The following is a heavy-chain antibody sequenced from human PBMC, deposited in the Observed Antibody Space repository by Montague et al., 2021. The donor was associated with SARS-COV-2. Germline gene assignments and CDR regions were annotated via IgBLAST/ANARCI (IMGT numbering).Heavy chain of an antibody. Sequence: SLRLSCAASGFTFSSYWMRWVRQAPGKGLEWVSHIKQDGNEKYYVDSVKGRFTIPRDNAKNSLYLQMNSLRAEDTAVYYCARDIKDIGQGHYYYYGMDVWGQGTTVTVSS. CDR1: GFTFSSYW. CDR3: ARDIKDIGQGHYYYYGMDV. D-gene: IGHD2-15*01. J-gene: IGHJ6*02. V-gene: IGHV3-7*01. CDR2: IKQDGNEK.